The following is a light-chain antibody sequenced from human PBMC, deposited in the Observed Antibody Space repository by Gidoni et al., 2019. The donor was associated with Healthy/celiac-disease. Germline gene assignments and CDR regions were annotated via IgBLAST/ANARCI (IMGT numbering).Light chain of an antibody. V-gene: IGKV3-11*01. CDR3: QQRSNWPPFT. Sequence: EIVSTQCPATLSFAPGERATLSCRASQSVSSYLAWYQQKPGQAPRLLIYDASNRATGIQARFSGSGSGTDFTLTISSLEPEDFAVYYCQQRSNWPPFTFGPGTKVDIK. CDR1: QSVSSY. CDR2: DAS. J-gene: IGKJ3*01.